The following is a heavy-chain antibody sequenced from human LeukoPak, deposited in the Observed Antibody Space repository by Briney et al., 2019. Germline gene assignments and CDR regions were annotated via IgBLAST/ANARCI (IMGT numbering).Heavy chain of an antibody. J-gene: IGHJ4*02. CDR1: GGSISSYY. Sequence: PSETLSLTCTVSGGSISSYYWSWIRQPPGKGLGWIGYIYYSGSTNYNPSLKSRVTISVDTSKNQFSLKLSSVTAADTAVYYCARATEGWSPPDYWGQGTLVTVSS. CDR2: IYYSGST. D-gene: IGHD2-15*01. V-gene: IGHV4-59*01. CDR3: ARATEGWSPPDY.